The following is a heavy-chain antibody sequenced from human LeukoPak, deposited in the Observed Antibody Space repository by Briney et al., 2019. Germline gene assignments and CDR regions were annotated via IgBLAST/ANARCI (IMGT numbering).Heavy chain of an antibody. CDR3: ARSRDYYDSSGNFDY. D-gene: IGHD3-22*01. V-gene: IGHV1-2*02. CDR1: GYTFTGYY. Sequence: GASVKVSCKASGYTFTGYYIHWVRQAPGQGLEWMGWINPNSGGTNYAQKFQGRVTMARDTSISTAYMELSRLRSDDTAVYYCARSRDYYDSSGNFDYWGQGTLVTVSS. J-gene: IGHJ4*02. CDR2: INPNSGGT.